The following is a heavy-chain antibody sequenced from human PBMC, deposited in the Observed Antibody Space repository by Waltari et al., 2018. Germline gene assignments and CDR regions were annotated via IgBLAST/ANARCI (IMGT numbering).Heavy chain of an antibody. J-gene: IGHJ4*02. CDR1: GFTFSSYE. Sequence: EVLLVESGGGLVQPGGSLRLSCAASGFTFSSYEMNWVRQAPGKGLEWVSYISSSGSTIYYPDAVKGPCTISRDNAKNSVYLQMNSLRAEDTAVYFCARDFARGVHSYFDYWGQGTLVTVSS. D-gene: IGHD3-10*01. V-gene: IGHV3-48*03. CDR2: ISSSGSTI. CDR3: ARDFARGVHSYFDY.